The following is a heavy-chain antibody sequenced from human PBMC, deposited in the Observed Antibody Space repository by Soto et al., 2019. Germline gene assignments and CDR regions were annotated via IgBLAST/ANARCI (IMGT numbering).Heavy chain of an antibody. CDR2: ISVYNGNT. V-gene: IGHV1-18*04. CDR3: ARVEQSLLYQF. J-gene: IGHJ4*02. Sequence: AASVKVSCKASGYTFTSYGISWVRQAPGQGLECMGWISVYNGNTHYAQKFQGRVTMTADTSTSTAYMELRSLRSDDTAVYYCARVEQSLLYQFWGLGTLVTVSS. CDR1: GYTFTSYG. D-gene: IGHD2-2*02.